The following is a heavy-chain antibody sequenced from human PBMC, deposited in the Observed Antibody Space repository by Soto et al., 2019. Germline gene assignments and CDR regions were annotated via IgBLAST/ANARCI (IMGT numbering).Heavy chain of an antibody. CDR1: GGSISSYY. D-gene: IGHD2-8*01. Sequence: QVQLQESGPGLVKPSETLSLTCTVSGGSISSYYWSWIRQPPGKGLEWIGYICYSGSTNYNPSLKSRVTIPVYTSKNQFSLKLSSVTAADTAVYYRARHVHGGIVLPNWFDTWGQVTLVTVSS. V-gene: IGHV4-59*08. CDR3: ARHVHGGIVLPNWFDT. J-gene: IGHJ5*02. CDR2: ICYSGST.